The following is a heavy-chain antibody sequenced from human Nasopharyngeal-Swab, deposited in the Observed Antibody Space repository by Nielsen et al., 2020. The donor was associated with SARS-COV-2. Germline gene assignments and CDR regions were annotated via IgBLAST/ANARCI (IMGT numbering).Heavy chain of an antibody. D-gene: IGHD3-16*01. J-gene: IGHJ3*02. CDR2: IDYDGGGI. CDR3: ANSKAPGEGAFDI. Sequence: SLKISCVVSGFTFEDYAMHWVRQVPGKGLEWVSGIDYDGGGIGYGDPVKGRFTISRDNAKSSLYLQMNSLRAEDTALYYCANSKAPGEGAFDIWGQGTMVTVSS. V-gene: IGHV3-9*01. CDR1: GFTFEDYA.